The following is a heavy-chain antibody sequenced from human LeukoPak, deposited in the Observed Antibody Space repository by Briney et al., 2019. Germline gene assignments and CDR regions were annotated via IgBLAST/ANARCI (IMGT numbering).Heavy chain of an antibody. CDR2: INHRGST. CDR1: GGSFSGYF. CDR3: ARGRETYSFPVDY. J-gene: IGHJ4*02. Sequence: PSETLSLTCAVYGGSFSGYFWNWIRQPPGKGLEWIGEINHRGSTNYNPSLKSRVSISADTSKNQFSLKLNSVTAADTAMYYCARGRETYSFPVDYWGQGTLVIVSS. V-gene: IGHV4-34*01. D-gene: IGHD4-11*01.